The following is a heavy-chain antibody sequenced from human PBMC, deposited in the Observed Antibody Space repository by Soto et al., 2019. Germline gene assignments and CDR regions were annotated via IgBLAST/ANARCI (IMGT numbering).Heavy chain of an antibody. V-gene: IGHV1-18*01. CDR3: ARDQAMAQFDY. J-gene: IGHJ4*02. D-gene: IGHD5-18*01. Sequence: QVQLVQSGAEVKKPGASVKVSCKASGYTFTSYGISGLRQAPGQGLGWLGWISAYNGNTNYAQNLQGRVTMTTDTSTSTAYMELRSLRSDDTAVYYCARDQAMAQFDYCGQGTLVTVSS. CDR2: ISAYNGNT. CDR1: GYTFTSYG.